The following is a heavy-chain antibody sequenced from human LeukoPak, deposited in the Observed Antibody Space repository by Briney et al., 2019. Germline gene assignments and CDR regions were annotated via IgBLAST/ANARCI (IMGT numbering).Heavy chain of an antibody. D-gene: IGHD2-15*01. J-gene: IGHJ6*03. CDR1: GFTVSSNY. Sequence: PGGSLRLSCAASGFTVSSNYMSWVRQAPGKGLEWVSVIYSGGSTYYADSVKGRFTISRDNSKNTLYLQMNSLGAEDTAVYYCARGVVAAFYYYYMDVWGKGTTVTVSS. CDR2: IYSGGST. V-gene: IGHV3-53*01. CDR3: ARGVVAAFYYYYMDV.